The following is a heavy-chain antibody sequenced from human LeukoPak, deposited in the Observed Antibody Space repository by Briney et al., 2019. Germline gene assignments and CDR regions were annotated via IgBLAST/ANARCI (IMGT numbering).Heavy chain of an antibody. Sequence: PGGSLRLSCAASGFTFSSYWMSWVRQAPGKGLEWVANIKQDGSEKYYVDPVKGRFTISRDNAKNSLYLQMNSLRAEDTAVYYCARDDLIAVAGTYYYYGMDVWGQGTTVTVSS. CDR1: GFTFSSYW. CDR2: IKQDGSEK. CDR3: ARDDLIAVAGTYYYYGMDV. D-gene: IGHD6-19*01. J-gene: IGHJ6*02. V-gene: IGHV3-7*01.